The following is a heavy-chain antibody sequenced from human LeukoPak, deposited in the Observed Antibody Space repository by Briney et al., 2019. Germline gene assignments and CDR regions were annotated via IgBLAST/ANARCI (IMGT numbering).Heavy chain of an antibody. D-gene: IGHD5-18*01. CDR3: ARGKIAYSYGSYY. Sequence: GESLKISCKGSGYSFTTYWIGWVRQMPGKGLEWMGIIYPGDSDTRYSPSFQGQVTISADKSISTAYLQWSSLKASDTATYYCARGKIAYSYGSYYWGQGTLVTVSS. CDR1: GYSFTTYW. V-gene: IGHV5-51*01. CDR2: IYPGDSDT. J-gene: IGHJ4*02.